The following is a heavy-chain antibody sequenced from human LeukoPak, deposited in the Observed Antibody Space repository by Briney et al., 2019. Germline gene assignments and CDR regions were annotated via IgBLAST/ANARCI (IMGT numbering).Heavy chain of an antibody. Sequence: GGSLRLSCTASGFTFGDYAMSWVRQAPGKGLEWVGFIRSKAYGGTTEYAASVKGRFTISRDDSKSIAYLQMNSLKTEDTAVYYCTRARYSSSSGVYYFDYWGQGPWSPSPQ. CDR3: TRARYSSSSGVYYFDY. CDR2: IRSKAYGGTT. J-gene: IGHJ4*02. D-gene: IGHD6-6*01. V-gene: IGHV3-49*04. CDR1: GFTFGDYA.